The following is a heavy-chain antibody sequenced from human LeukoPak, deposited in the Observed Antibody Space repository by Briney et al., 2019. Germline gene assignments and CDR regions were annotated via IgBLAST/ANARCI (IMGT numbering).Heavy chain of an antibody. CDR2: ISSRSNTI. V-gene: IGHV3-11*01. J-gene: IGHJ4*02. D-gene: IGHD5-12*01. CDR1: GGSFSGYY. CDR3: ASGENSGYDQGIDY. Sequence: LSLTCAVYGGSFSGYYWSWIRQAPGKGLEWVSYISSRSNTIYYADSVKGRFTISRDNAKNSLYLHMNSLRSEDTAVYYCASGENSGYDQGIDYWGQGTLVTVSS.